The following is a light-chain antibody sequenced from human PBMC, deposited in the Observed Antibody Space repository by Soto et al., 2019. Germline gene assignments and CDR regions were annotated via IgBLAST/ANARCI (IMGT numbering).Light chain of an antibody. Sequence: QSVLTQPASVSGSPGQSITISCTGTSGDIGSYNRVSWYQQHPGKAPKLIIYEVTDRPSGVSNRFSGSKSGNTSSLTISGLQAEDEAEYSYSSYTNLNTRACVFGTGTKLTVL. V-gene: IGLV2-14*01. CDR2: EVT. CDR3: SSYTNLNTRACV. CDR1: SGDIGSYNR. J-gene: IGLJ1*01.